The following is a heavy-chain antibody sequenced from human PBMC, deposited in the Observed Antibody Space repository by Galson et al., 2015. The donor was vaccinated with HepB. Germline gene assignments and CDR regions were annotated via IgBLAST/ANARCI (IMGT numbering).Heavy chain of an antibody. CDR3: AREITDYGSQGWFDP. V-gene: IGHV7-4-1*02. J-gene: IGHJ5*02. CDR2: INTNTGNP. Sequence: SVKVSCKASGYTFNKYALNWVRQAPGQGLEWMGWINTNTGNPTYAQAFKGRFVIPLDTSVSTTYLQISSLKVEDTAVYYCAREITDYGSQGWFDPWGQGTLVTVSS. D-gene: IGHD4-17*01. CDR1: GYTFNKYA.